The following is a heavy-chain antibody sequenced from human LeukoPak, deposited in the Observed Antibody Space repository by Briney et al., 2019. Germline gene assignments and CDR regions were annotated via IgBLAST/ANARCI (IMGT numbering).Heavy chain of an antibody. V-gene: IGHV3-30*18. CDR3: AKISEAVAGTEGFDFDY. Sequence: GGSLRLPCAASGFTFSSYGMHWVRQAPGKGLEWVAVISYDGSNKYYADSVKGRFTISRDNSKNTLYLQMNSLRAEDTAVYYCAKISEAVAGTEGFDFDYWGQGTLVTVSS. J-gene: IGHJ4*02. D-gene: IGHD6-19*01. CDR2: ISYDGSNK. CDR1: GFTFSSYG.